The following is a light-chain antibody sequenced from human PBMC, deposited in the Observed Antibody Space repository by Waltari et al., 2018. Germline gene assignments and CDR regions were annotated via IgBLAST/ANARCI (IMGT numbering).Light chain of an antibody. CDR3: SSYTSSSTLVV. J-gene: IGLJ2*01. CDR1: SSDVGGYNY. Sequence: QSALTQPASVSGSPGQSITISCTGTSSDVGGYNYVSWYQPHPGKAPKLIIYEVSNRPSGVSKRVSGSKSGNTASLTISGRQAEDEADYYCSSYTSSSTLVVFGGGTKLTVL. CDR2: EVS. V-gene: IGLV2-14*01.